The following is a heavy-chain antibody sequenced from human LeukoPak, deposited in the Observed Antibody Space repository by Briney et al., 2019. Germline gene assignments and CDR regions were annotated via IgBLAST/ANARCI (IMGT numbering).Heavy chain of an antibody. D-gene: IGHD2-2*01. CDR1: GYTFTGYY. V-gene: IGHV1-2*02. J-gene: IGHJ4*02. CDR3: ARVRRSAATESFDY. CDR2: INPNSGGT. Sequence: ASVKVSCKASGYTFTGYYMHWVRQAPGQGLEWMGWINPNSGGTNYAQKFQGRVTMTRDTSISTAYMELSRLRSDDTAVYYRARVRRSAATESFDYWGQGTLVTVSS.